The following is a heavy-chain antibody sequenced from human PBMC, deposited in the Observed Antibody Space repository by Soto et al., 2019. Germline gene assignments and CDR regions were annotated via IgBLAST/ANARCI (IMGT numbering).Heavy chain of an antibody. Sequence: QVQLQQWGAGLLKPSETLSLTCAVYGGSFSGYYWSWIRQPPGKGLEWIGEINHSGSTNYNPSLKSRLTISVDTSRNQFSLKLSSVTAADTAVYCCARGFGVCYGMDVWGQGTTVTVSS. D-gene: IGHD3-10*01. CDR1: GGSFSGYY. CDR2: INHSGST. CDR3: ARGFGVCYGMDV. J-gene: IGHJ6*02. V-gene: IGHV4-34*01.